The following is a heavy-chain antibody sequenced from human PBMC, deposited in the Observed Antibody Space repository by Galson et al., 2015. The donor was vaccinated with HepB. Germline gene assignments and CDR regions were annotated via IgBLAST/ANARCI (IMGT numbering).Heavy chain of an antibody. D-gene: IGHD4-23*01. CDR2: INPIGGNT. J-gene: IGHJ4*02. CDR1: GYTFTSHY. Sequence: SVKVSGKASGYTFTSHYIHWVRQAPGQGLEWMGIINPIGGNTRLAQRFQGRVTVTSDTSTRTVYMDLSSLRSEDTAVYYCARGYGGNGWGVDYWGQGTLVTVSS. CDR3: ARGYGGNGWGVDY. V-gene: IGHV1-46*03.